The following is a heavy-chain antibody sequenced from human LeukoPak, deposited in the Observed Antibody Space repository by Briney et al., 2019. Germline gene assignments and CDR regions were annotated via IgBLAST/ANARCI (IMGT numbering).Heavy chain of an antibody. V-gene: IGHV3-30*02. J-gene: IGHJ4*02. CDR3: AKPSGSGVDY. D-gene: IGHD1-26*01. Sequence: GGSLRLSCGASGFVFDDYDMHWVRQAPGKGLEWVAFIRSDGYHTYYTDSVKGRFIITRDNFKNTLYLQMNSLRLEDMAVYYCAKPSGSGVDYWGRGTRVTVSS. CDR1: GFVFDDYD. CDR2: IRSDGYHT.